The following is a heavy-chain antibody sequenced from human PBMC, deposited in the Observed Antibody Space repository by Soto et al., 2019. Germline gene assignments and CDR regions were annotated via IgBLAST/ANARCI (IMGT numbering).Heavy chain of an antibody. Sequence: EVQLLESGGGLVQPGGSLRLSCAVSGFIFSNYAMSWVRQAPGGGLEWVATVSGGGGSNYYADSVQGRFTISRDNSKNTLFLPMNSLRVDDSAVYYCAQDFSPWPSSSFVSWGQGTLVPVSS. CDR3: AQDFSPWPSSSFVS. V-gene: IGHV3-23*01. CDR1: GFIFSNYA. J-gene: IGHJ4*02. D-gene: IGHD3-10*01. CDR2: VSGGGGSN.